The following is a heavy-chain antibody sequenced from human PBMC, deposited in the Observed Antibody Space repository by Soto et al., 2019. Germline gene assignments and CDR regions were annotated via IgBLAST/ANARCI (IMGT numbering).Heavy chain of an antibody. V-gene: IGHV5-51*01. Sequence: GESLKISCEGSGYTFSNFWIGWVRQRPGKGLESMGIIYVADSDIRHSPSFQCHVTISVDKSINTAYLQWSSLKASDTAMYYCERVGLVGPHSLSNAWFDPWGQGTLVTVS. CDR3: ERVGLVGPHSLSNAWFDP. CDR1: GYTFSNFW. D-gene: IGHD2-8*02. CDR2: IYVADSDI. J-gene: IGHJ5*02.